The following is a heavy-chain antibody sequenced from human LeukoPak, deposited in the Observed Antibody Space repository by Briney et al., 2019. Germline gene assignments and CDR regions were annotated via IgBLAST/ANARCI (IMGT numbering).Heavy chain of an antibody. CDR1: GGSISSYY. CDR3: ARTDRLNYFDY. Sequence: SETLSLTCTVSGGSISSYYWSWIRQPPGKGLEWIGYIYYSGSTNYNPSLKSRVTISVDTSKSQFSLKLSSVTAADTAVYYCARTDRLNYFDYWGQGTLVTVSS. V-gene: IGHV4-59*12. J-gene: IGHJ4*02. CDR2: IYYSGST. D-gene: IGHD2-8*01.